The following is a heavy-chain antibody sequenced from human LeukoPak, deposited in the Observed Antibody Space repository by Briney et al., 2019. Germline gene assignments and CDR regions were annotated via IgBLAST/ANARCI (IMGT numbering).Heavy chain of an antibody. CDR2: ISYDGSNK. D-gene: IGHD2-15*01. Sequence: GRSLRLSCAASGFTFSSYGMHWVRQAPGKGLEWVAVISYDGSNKYYADSVKGRFTISRDNSKNTLYLQMNSLRAEDTAVYYCAKPRGRYCSGGSCYTDYWGQGTLVTVSS. CDR1: GFTFSSYG. V-gene: IGHV3-30*18. J-gene: IGHJ4*02. CDR3: AKPRGRYCSGGSCYTDY.